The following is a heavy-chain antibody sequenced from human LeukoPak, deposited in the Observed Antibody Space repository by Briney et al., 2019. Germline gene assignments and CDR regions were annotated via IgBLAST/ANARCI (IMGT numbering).Heavy chain of an antibody. CDR1: GGSISSYY. V-gene: IGHV4-59*01. D-gene: IGHD6-19*01. J-gene: IGHJ3*02. CDR2: IYYSGST. CDR3: AFQGVAGTGHAFDI. Sequence: SETLSLTCTVSGGSISSYYWSWIRQPPGKGLEWIGYIYYSGSTNYNPSLKSRVTISVDTSKNQFSLKLSSVTAADTAVYYCAFQGVAGTGHAFDIWGQGTMVTVSS.